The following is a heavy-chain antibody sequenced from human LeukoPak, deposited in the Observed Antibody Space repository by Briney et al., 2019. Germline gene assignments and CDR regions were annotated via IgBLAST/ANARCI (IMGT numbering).Heavy chain of an antibody. CDR3: ARDVHGDYGSGWFDP. CDR1: GGTFNNSA. Sequence: GASVKVSCKTSGGTFNNSAIRWVRQAPGQGLEWLGGIMPLFGTAGYAQKFQGRVTITKDEPTRTAYLELTSLTSDDTAVYYCARDVHGDYGSGWFDPWGQGTLVSVSS. V-gene: IGHV1-69*05. CDR2: IMPLFGTA. J-gene: IGHJ5*02. D-gene: IGHD4-17*01.